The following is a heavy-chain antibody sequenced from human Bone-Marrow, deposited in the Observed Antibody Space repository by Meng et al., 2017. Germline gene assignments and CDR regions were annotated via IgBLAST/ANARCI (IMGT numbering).Heavy chain of an antibody. V-gene: IGHV4-31*03. D-gene: IGHD2/OR15-2a*01. CDR3: ASGLWINAFDT. Sequence: QVQLQGSGPGPVKPSQTLSLACTVSGDSITSGGYYWTWSRQHPGKGLEWIGYNYYSGSTSYNPSLKNRLSISIDTSKNQFSLKLSSVTAADTAMYYCASGLWINAFDTWGQAPWSPSPQ. CDR2: NYYSGST. CDR1: GDSITSGGYY. J-gene: IGHJ1*01.